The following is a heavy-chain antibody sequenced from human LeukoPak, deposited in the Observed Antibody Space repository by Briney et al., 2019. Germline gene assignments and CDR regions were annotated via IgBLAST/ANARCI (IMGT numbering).Heavy chain of an antibody. J-gene: IGHJ4*02. CDR3: ASHPYDSSGQDDYFDY. D-gene: IGHD3-22*01. CDR2: ISYDGSNK. Sequence: EGSLRLSCAASGFTFSSYAMHWVRQAPGKGLEWVAVISYDGSNKYYADSVKGRFTISRDNSKNTLYLQMNSLRAEDTAVYYCASHPYDSSGQDDYFDYWGQGTLVTVSS. CDR1: GFTFSSYA. V-gene: IGHV3-30-3*01.